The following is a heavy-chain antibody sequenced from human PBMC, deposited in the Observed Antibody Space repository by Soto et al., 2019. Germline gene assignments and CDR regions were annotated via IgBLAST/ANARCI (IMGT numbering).Heavy chain of an antibody. CDR1: GASITDSY. CDR2: IYFSGVA. CDR3: ARGDSDLAVSEAAL. Sequence: QMQMQESGPRLVKPSETLSLTCTVSGASITDSYWSWIRQPPEKGLEWIGYIYFSGVATYNPSLKSRATMPRDKSKNEFSLKLTSVTAADKAIYYCARGDSDLAVSEAALWGQGTLVTGSS. J-gene: IGHJ1*01. V-gene: IGHV4-59*01. D-gene: IGHD2-15*01.